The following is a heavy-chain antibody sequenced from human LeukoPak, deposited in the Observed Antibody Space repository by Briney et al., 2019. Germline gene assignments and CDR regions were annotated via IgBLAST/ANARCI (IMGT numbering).Heavy chain of an antibody. V-gene: IGHV3-9*01. CDR3: ARDLKGSRDGYNLLY. CDR1: GFTFGDYG. CDR2: ISWDSVNK. J-gene: IGHJ4*02. D-gene: IGHD5-24*01. Sequence: GRSLRLSCAGSGFTFGDYGMHWVRQAPGKGVEWVSGISWDSVNKGYADSVKGRFTISRDNAKNSLYLQMNSLRAEDTAVYYCARDLKGSRDGYNLLYWGQGTLVTVSS.